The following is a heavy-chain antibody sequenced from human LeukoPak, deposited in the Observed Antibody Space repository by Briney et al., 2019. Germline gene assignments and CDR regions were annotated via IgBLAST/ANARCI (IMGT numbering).Heavy chain of an antibody. Sequence: ASVKVSCKASGYTFTCYYMHWVRQAPGQGLEWMGRINPNSGGTNYAQKFQGRVTMTRDTSISTAYMELSRLRSDDTAVYYCARDPRRAAGTPDYWGQGTLVTVSS. CDR3: ARDPRRAAGTPDY. CDR2: INPNSGGT. J-gene: IGHJ4*02. CDR1: GYTFTCYY. V-gene: IGHV1-2*06. D-gene: IGHD6-13*01.